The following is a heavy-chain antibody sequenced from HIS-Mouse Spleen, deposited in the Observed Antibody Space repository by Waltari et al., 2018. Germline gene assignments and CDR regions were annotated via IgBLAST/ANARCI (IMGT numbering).Heavy chain of an antibody. CDR3: AREQQELRFLEWSHHWFDP. J-gene: IGHJ5*02. Sequence: EVQLVESGGGLVKPGGSLRLSCAASGFPFSSYSMNWVRQAPGKGLEWVSSISSSSSYIYYADSVKGRFTISRDNAKNSLYLQMNSLRAEDTAVYYCAREQQELRFLEWSHHWFDPWGQGTLVTVSS. V-gene: IGHV3-21*01. CDR1: GFPFSSYS. D-gene: IGHD3-3*01. CDR2: ISSSSSYI.